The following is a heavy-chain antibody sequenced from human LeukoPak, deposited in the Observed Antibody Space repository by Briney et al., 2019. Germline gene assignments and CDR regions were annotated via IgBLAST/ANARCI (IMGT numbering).Heavy chain of an antibody. CDR2: IIPIFGTA. CDR3: AREGELGGSDY. V-gene: IGHV1-69*13. CDR1: GGTFSSCA. D-gene: IGHD1-26*01. J-gene: IGHJ4*02. Sequence: GASVKVFCKASGGTFSSCAISWVRQAPGQGLEWMGGIIPIFGTANYAQKFQGRVTITADESSSTTYIELSSLRSEDTAVYYCAREGELGGSDYWGQGTLVTVSS.